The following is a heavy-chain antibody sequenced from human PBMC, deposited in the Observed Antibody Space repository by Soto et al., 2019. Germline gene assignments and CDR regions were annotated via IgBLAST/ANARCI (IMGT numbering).Heavy chain of an antibody. CDR2: INPNSGGT. V-gene: IGHV1-2*04. CDR1: GYTFTGYY. Sequence: GASGKVSCKASGYTFTGYYMHWVRQAPGQGLEWMGWINPNSGGTNYAQKFQGWVTMTRDTSISTAYMELSRLRSDDTAVYHCARDARWFGESPYYYYGMDVWGQGTTVTVSS. D-gene: IGHD3-10*01. CDR3: ARDARWFGESPYYYYGMDV. J-gene: IGHJ6*02.